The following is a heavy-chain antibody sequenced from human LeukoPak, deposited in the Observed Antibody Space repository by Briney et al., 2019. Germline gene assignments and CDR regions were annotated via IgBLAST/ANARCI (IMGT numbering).Heavy chain of an antibody. Sequence: PGGSLRLSCAVSGLTFSSSWMDWVRQAPGKGLEWVASINPDGNKKYPADSVKGRFTISRDNAKNTLYLQMNSLRAEDTAVYYCARDDVDYYYGMDVWGQGTTVTVSS. CDR2: INPDGNKK. J-gene: IGHJ6*02. D-gene: IGHD3-10*02. CDR3: ARDDVDYYYGMDV. V-gene: IGHV3-7*01. CDR1: GLTFSSSW.